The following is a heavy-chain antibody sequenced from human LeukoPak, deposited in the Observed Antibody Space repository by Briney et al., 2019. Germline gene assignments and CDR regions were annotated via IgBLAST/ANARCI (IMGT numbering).Heavy chain of an antibody. CDR3: AKFLPYYYDSSVPSGYFDY. J-gene: IGHJ4*02. CDR1: GFTFSSYA. D-gene: IGHD3-22*01. V-gene: IGHV3-23*01. Sequence: GSLRLSCAASGFTFSSYAMSWVRQAPGKGLEWVSAISGSGGSTYYADSVKGRFTISRDNSKNTLYLQMNSLRAEDTAVYYCAKFLPYYYDSSVPSGYFDYWGQGTLVTVSS. CDR2: ISGSGGST.